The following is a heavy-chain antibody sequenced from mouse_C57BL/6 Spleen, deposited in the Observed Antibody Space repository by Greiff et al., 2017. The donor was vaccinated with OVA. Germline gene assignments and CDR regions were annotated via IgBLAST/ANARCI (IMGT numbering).Heavy chain of an antibody. V-gene: IGHV1-53*01. D-gene: IGHD2-4*01. CDR3: ATADYGHYYAMDY. Sequence: QVQLQQPGTELVKPGASVKLSCKASGYTFTSYWMHWVKQRPGQGLEWIGNINPSNGGTNYNAKFKSKATLTVDKSSSTAYLQLSSLTSEHSADYYCATADYGHYYAMDYWGQGTSVTVSS. CDR2: INPSNGGT. CDR1: GYTFTSYW. J-gene: IGHJ4*01.